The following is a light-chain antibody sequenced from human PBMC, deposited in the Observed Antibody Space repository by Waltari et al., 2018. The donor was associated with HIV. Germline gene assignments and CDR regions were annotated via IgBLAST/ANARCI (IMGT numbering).Light chain of an antibody. J-gene: IGLJ2*01. CDR2: SNN. V-gene: IGLV1-44*01. CDR1: NSNIGSNS. Sequence: QSVLTQPPSASGTPGQRVTISCSGRNSNIGSNSVNWYQQVPRTAPKLLIYSNNQRPSGVPARFSCSTSANSASLAISGLRSEDEADYYCAAWDDSRNGEVIFGGGTKLTVL. CDR3: AAWDDSRNGEVI.